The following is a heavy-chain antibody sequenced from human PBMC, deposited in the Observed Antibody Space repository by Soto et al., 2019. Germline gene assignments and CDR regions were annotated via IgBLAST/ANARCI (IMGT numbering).Heavy chain of an antibody. CDR2: MNPNSGNT. CDR1: GYTFTSYD. Sequence: QVQLVQSGAEVKKPGASVKVSCKASGYTFTSYDINWVRQATGQGLEWMGWMNPNSGNTGYAQKFKGRVPMTRTTSMSTAYMELSSLRSEDTAVYSGPRGKGCGSDLDYWGQGTLVTVSS. J-gene: IGHJ4*02. D-gene: IGHD1-26*01. CDR3: PRGKGCGSDLDY. V-gene: IGHV1-8*02.